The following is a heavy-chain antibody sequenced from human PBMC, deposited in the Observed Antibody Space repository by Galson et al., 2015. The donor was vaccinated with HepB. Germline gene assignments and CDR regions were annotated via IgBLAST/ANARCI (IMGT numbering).Heavy chain of an antibody. CDR1: GLTFSHAW. CDR2: IKSKGGGETR. CDR3: ARGWNDAPTRMDVFDI. V-gene: IGHV3-15*01. D-gene: IGHD1-1*01. J-gene: IGHJ3*02. Sequence: SLRLSCAVSGLTFSHAWLSWVRQAPGKGLEWVGRIKSKGGGETRDYAAPVKDRFIISRDDSKNTMYLQMNSLRAEDTAVYYCARGWNDAPTRMDVFDIWGQGTVVTVSS.